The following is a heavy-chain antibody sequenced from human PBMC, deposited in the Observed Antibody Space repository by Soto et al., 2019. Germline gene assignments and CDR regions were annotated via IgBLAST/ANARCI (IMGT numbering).Heavy chain of an antibody. CDR1: GGSISSSSYY. Sequence: SETLSLTCTVSGGSISSSSYYWGWIRQPPGKGLEWIGSIYYSGSTYYNPSLKSRVTISVDTSKNQFSLKLSSVTAADTVVYYCAISPPGSSWYRWFDPWGQGTLVTVSS. J-gene: IGHJ5*02. CDR3: AISPPGSSWYRWFDP. D-gene: IGHD6-13*01. V-gene: IGHV4-39*01. CDR2: IYYSGST.